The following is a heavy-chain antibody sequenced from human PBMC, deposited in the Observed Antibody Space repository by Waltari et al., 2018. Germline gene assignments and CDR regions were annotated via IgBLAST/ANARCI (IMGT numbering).Heavy chain of an antibody. CDR2: INHSGST. V-gene: IGHV4-34*01. D-gene: IGHD3-10*01. J-gene: IGHJ5*02. CDR3: ARRRDYYGSGSYYNH. CDR1: GGSFSGYY. Sequence: QVQLQQWGAGLLKPSETLSLTCAVYGGSFSGYYWSWIRQPPGKGLEWIGEINHSGSTHYDPSLKSRVTMSVDTAKNQVSLKLSSVTAADTAVYYCARRRDYYGSGSYYNHWGQGTLVTVSS.